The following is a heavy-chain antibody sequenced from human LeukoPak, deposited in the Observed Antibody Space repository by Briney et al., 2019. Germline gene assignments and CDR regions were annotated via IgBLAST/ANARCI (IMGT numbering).Heavy chain of an antibody. CDR1: GFTFSRSW. D-gene: IGHD3-16*01. V-gene: IGHV3-7*01. Sequence: PGESLRLSCAGSGFTFSRSWMTWVRQAPGKGLEWVASINQDGSVKHYMDSVKGRFTISRDNAENSLHPQMHSLRAEDTAVYYCAKLLGDVTTFDYWGQGTLVTVSS. CDR2: INQDGSVK. CDR3: AKLLGDVTTFDY. J-gene: IGHJ4*02.